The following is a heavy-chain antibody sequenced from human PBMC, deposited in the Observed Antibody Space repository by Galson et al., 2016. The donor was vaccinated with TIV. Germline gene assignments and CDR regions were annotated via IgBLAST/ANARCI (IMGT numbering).Heavy chain of an antibody. J-gene: IGHJ1*01. CDR2: IIGMSGTT. CDR3: ARGETYYDGKYFHH. Sequence: SVKVSCKASGGTFSSYAISWVRQAPGQGLEWMGGIIGMSGTTNYAQKFQDRVTITADEITSTAYMELSSLRSDDTAVYFCARGETYYDGKYFHHWGQGTLVTVSS. V-gene: IGHV1-69*13. CDR1: GGTFSSYA. D-gene: IGHD3-22*01.